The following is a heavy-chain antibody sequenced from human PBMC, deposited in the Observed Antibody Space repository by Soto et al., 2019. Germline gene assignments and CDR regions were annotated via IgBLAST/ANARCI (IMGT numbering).Heavy chain of an antibody. J-gene: IGHJ4*02. Sequence: GGSLRLSCAASGFTFSSYSMNWVRQAPGKGLEWVSSISSSSSYIYYADSVKGRFTISRDNAKNSLYLQMNSLRAEDTAVYYCARDPVGATALDYWGQGTLVAVSS. CDR1: GFTFSSYS. D-gene: IGHD1-26*01. CDR2: ISSSSSYI. V-gene: IGHV3-21*01. CDR3: ARDPVGATALDY.